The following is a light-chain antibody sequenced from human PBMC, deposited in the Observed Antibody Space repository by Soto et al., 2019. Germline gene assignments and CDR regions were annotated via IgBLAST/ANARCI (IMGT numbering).Light chain of an antibody. CDR1: QSVSSSY. V-gene: IGKV3-20*01. J-gene: IGKJ2*02. Sequence: EIVLTQSPGTLSLSPGERATRSCRASQSVSSSYLAWYQQKPGQAPRLLIYGASSSATAIPDRFSGSGSRTDFTLTISRLEPEDLAVYYCQQYGSSPRTFGQGTKLEIK. CDR2: GAS. CDR3: QQYGSSPRT.